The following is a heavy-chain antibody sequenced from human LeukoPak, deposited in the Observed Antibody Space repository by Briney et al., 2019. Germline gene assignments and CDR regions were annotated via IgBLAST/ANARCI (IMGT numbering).Heavy chain of an antibody. D-gene: IGHD3-22*01. Sequence: GGSLRLSCTASGFTFSDYSMNWVRQAPGKGLEWISYISSSSSTLYYADSVKGRFTISRDNAQNSLFLEMDSLRAEDTAVYYCAKDLMIVKYFDYWGQGTLVTVSS. CDR1: GFTFSDYS. CDR2: ISSSSSTL. CDR3: AKDLMIVKYFDY. V-gene: IGHV3-48*01. J-gene: IGHJ4*02.